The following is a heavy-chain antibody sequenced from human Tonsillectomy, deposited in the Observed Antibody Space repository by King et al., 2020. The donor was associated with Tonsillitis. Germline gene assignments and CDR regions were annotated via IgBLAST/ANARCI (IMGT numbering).Heavy chain of an antibody. V-gene: IGHV3-33*01. Sequence: VQLVESGGGVVQPGRSLRLSCAASGFTFSSYGMHWVRQAPGKGLEWVAVIWYDGSNKYVANSVKGRFTISRDNSKNTLYLQMNSLRAEDTAVYYCATYYYGSGTADYFDYWGQGTLVTVSS. CDR2: IWYDGSNK. CDR3: ATYYYGSGTADYFDY. D-gene: IGHD3-10*01. CDR1: GFTFSSYG. J-gene: IGHJ4*02.